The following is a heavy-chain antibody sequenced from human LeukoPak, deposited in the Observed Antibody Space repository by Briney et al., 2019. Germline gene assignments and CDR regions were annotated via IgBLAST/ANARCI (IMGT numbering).Heavy chain of an antibody. J-gene: IGHJ4*02. D-gene: IGHD2-2*01. CDR2: INHDGSST. V-gene: IGHV3-74*01. CDR3: AKDRMKWRVAAASIEY. CDR1: GFTFSYYW. Sequence: PGGSLRLSCAASGFTFSYYWMHWVRQAPGKGLVWVSRINHDGSSTTYADSVKGRFTISRDNAKNTLYLQMNSLRAEDTAVYYCAKDRMKWRVAAASIEYWGRGTLVTVST.